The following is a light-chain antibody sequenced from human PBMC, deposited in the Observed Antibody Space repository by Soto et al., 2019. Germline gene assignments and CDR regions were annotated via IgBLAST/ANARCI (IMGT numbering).Light chain of an antibody. Sequence: DIRMTQSRSTLSASVGDRVTSACRASQSISNSLAWYQQKPGKAPKLLIYEASSLKSGVPSRFSGSGSGTEYTLTISSLQPDDSATYDCQQYNGYWTFGQGTKVEIK. CDR1: QSISNS. J-gene: IGKJ1*01. CDR3: QQYNGYWT. V-gene: IGKV1-5*03. CDR2: EAS.